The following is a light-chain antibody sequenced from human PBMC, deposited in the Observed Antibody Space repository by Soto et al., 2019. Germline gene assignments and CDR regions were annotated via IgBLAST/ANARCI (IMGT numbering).Light chain of an antibody. CDR1: QSVSSSY. Sequence: EIVLTQSPDTLSLSPGERATLSCRASQSVSSSYLAWYQQKPGQAPRLLIYGASRRATGIPDRFSGSGSGTDFTLTISRLEPEDFAVYYCQQYGSSHTFGGGTKVEIK. J-gene: IGKJ4*01. V-gene: IGKV3-20*01. CDR2: GAS. CDR3: QQYGSSHT.